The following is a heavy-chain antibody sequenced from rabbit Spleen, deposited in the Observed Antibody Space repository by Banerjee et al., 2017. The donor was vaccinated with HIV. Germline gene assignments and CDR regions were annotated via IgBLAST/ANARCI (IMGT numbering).Heavy chain of an antibody. CDR2: IDSGSSGFT. V-gene: IGHV1S40*01. J-gene: IGHJ6*01. CDR1: GFSFSSNYY. D-gene: IGHD8-1*01. Sequence: QSLEESGGDLVKPEGYLTLTCTASGFSFSSNYYMCWVRQAPGKGLEWIACIDSGSSGFTYFATWAKGRFTISKTSSTTVTLQMTSLTAADTATYFCARDSGSSFSSYGMDLWGQGTLVTVS. CDR3: ARDSGSSFSSYGMDL.